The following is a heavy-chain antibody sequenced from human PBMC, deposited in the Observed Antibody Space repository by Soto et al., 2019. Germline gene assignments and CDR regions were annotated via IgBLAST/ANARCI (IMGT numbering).Heavy chain of an antibody. J-gene: IGHJ4*02. V-gene: IGHV3-30*18. Sequence: VQLVESGGGVVQPGRSLRLSCAASGFTFSDYAMHWVRQAPGKGLEWVAVVSHDGRNTHYADSVKGRFTISRDSSKNTVSLAMTSLRAEDTAVYYCAKGGRRWLVTSDFNYWGQGALVTVSS. CDR2: VSHDGRNT. CDR1: GFTFSDYA. D-gene: IGHD6-19*01. CDR3: AKGGRRWLVTSDFNY.